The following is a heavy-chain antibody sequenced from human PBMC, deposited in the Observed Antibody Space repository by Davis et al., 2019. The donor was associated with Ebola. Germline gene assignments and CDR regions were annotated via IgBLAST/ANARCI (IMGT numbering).Heavy chain of an antibody. CDR2: ISTDGGGT. J-gene: IGHJ4*02. CDR1: GFTFSAYP. Sequence: GESLKISCAASGFTFSAYPMHWVRQAPGKGLEYVAAISTDGGGTYYANSVKGRFTISRDNSKNTLYLQMGSLRVDDMAVYYCARKFSSGTYWIDYWSRGTLVTVSS. CDR3: ARKFSSGTYWIDY. V-gene: IGHV3-64*01. D-gene: IGHD3-10*01.